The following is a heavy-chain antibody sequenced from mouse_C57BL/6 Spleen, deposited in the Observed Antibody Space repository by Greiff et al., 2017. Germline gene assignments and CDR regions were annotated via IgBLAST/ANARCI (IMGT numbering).Heavy chain of an antibody. CDR3: ARSRGLRRSSMDY. Sequence: QVQLQQPGAELVRPGSSVKLSCKASGYTFTSYWMHWVKQRPIQGLEWIGNIDPSDSETHSNQKFKDKATLTVDKSSSTAYMQLSSLTSEDSAVYYCARSRGLRRSSMDYWGQGPSVTVSS. CDR1: GYTFTSYW. J-gene: IGHJ4*01. V-gene: IGHV1-52*01. D-gene: IGHD2-4*01. CDR2: IDPSDSET.